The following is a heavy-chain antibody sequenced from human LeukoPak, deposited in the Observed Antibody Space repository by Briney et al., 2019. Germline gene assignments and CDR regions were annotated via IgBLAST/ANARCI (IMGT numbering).Heavy chain of an antibody. D-gene: IGHD5-18*01. Sequence: PSETLSLTCTVSGGSISSYYWSWIRQPAGKGLEWIGRIYTSGSTNYNPSLKSRVTMSVDTSKNQFSLKLSSVTAADTAVYYCARDRLRGYSYGWQDYYYYYGMDVWGQGTTVTVSS. CDR2: IYTSGST. CDR1: GGSISSYY. J-gene: IGHJ6*02. V-gene: IGHV4-4*07. CDR3: ARDRLRGYSYGWQDYYYYYGMDV.